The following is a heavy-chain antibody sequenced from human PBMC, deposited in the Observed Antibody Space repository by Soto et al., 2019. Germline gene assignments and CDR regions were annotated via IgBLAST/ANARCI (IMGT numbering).Heavy chain of an antibody. J-gene: IGHJ4*02. CDR2: IWYDGSNK. CDR3: ARDSAVAGNRYYFDY. CDR1: GFTFSSYG. V-gene: IGHV3-33*01. Sequence: GGSLRLSCAASGFTFSSYGMHWVRQAPGKGLEWVAVIWYDGSNKYYADSVKGRFTISRDNSKNTLYLQMNSLRAEDTAVYYCARDSAVAGNRYYFDYWGQGTLVTVSS. D-gene: IGHD6-19*01.